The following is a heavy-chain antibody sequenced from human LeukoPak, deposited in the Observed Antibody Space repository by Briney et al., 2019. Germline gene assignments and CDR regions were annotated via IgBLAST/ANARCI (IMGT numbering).Heavy chain of an antibody. CDR3: ARDFRYSFDY. CDR2: IGGTTRDT. J-gene: IGHJ4*02. Sequence: PGGSLTLSCAASEFTFSIFSMNWLRQAPGRGRVWLSYIGGTTRDTYYADSVKGRFTISRDNAMNSVYLQMNSLRAEDTAVYYCARDFRYSFDYWGQGTLVTVSS. D-gene: IGHD1-26*01. V-gene: IGHV3-48*01. CDR1: EFTFSIFS.